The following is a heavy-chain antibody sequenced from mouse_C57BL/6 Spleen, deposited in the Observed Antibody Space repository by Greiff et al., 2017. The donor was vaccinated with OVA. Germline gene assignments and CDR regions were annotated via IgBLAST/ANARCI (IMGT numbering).Heavy chain of an antibody. D-gene: IGHD3-2*02. J-gene: IGHJ4*01. Sequence: EVQLQQSVAELVRPGASVKLSCTASGFNIKNTYMHWVKQRPEQGLEWIGRIDPANGNTKYAPKLQGKVPLTADTSSNTAYLQLSSLTSEDTAIYYCATAQATPSMDDWGQGTSVTVSS. V-gene: IGHV14-3*01. CDR1: GFNIKNTY. CDR3: ATAQATPSMDD. CDR2: IDPANGNT.